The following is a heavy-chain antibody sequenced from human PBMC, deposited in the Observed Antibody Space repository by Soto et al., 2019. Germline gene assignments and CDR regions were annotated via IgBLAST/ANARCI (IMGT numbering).Heavy chain of an antibody. D-gene: IGHD3-9*01. Sequence: PSETLSLTCTVSGGFISSYYWSWIRQPPGKGLEWIGYIYYRGNTNYNPSLKSRVTISLDTSKNQFSLKLSSVTAADTAVYYCARHPGYYDILTGYSTYYFDYWGQGILVT. V-gene: IGHV4-59*08. CDR3: ARHPGYYDILTGYSTYYFDY. J-gene: IGHJ4*02. CDR1: GGFISSYY. CDR2: IYYRGNT.